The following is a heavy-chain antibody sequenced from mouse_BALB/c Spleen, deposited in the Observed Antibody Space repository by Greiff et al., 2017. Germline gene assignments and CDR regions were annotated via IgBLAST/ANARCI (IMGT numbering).Heavy chain of an antibody. CDR2: ISYSGST. Sequence: EVQRVESGPGLVKPSQSLSLTCTVTGYSITSDYAWNWIRQFPGNKLEWMGYISYSGSTSYNPSLKSRISITRDTSKNQFFLQLNSVTTEHTATYYCARTSYGNYGYAMDYWGQGTSVTVSS. CDR3: ARTSYGNYGYAMDY. CDR1: GYSITSDYA. J-gene: IGHJ4*01. D-gene: IGHD2-10*01. V-gene: IGHV3-2*02.